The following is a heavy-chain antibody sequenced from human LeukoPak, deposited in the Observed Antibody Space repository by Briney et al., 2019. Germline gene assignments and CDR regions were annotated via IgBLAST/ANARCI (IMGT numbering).Heavy chain of an antibody. CDR2: VSYSGST. CDR3: ARATSGYYFDF. D-gene: IGHD3-22*01. Sequence: SETLSLTCTVSGGSIGSYYWNWIRQPPGKGLEWTGYVSYSGSTNYNPSLKSRVTMSVDKSENQFSLKLSSVTAADTAVYFCARATSGYYFDFWDQGTLVIVSS. V-gene: IGHV4-59*01. J-gene: IGHJ4*02. CDR1: GGSIGSYY.